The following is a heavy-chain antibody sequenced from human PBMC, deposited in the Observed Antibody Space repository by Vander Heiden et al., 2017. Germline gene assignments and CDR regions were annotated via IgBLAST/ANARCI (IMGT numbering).Heavy chain of an antibody. CDR1: GFTFSSYS. CDR3: ARDVWALMDV. Sequence: EVQLVESGGGLVKPGGSLRLSCAASGFTFSSYSMNWVRQAPGKGLEWVSSISSSSRYIYDADSVKGRFTISRDNAKNSLYLKMKSLRAEDTAVYYCARDVWALMDVWGQGTTVTVSS. J-gene: IGHJ6*02. CDR2: ISSSSRYI. V-gene: IGHV3-21*01. D-gene: IGHD3-16*01.